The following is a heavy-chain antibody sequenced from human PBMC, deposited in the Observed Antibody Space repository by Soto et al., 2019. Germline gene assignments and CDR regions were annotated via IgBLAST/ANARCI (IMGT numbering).Heavy chain of an antibody. D-gene: IGHD6-19*01. CDR3: ATISAGRGYFDY. CDR2: TYYRSKWSN. V-gene: IGHV6-1*01. Sequence: SQTLSLTCAISGDSVSSNSATWDWIRQSPSRGLEWLGRTYYRSKWSNDYAVSVKGRITINPDTSNNQFSLHLNSVTPDDTAVYYCATISAGRGYFDYWGQGTLVTVSS. CDR1: GDSVSSNSAT. J-gene: IGHJ4*02.